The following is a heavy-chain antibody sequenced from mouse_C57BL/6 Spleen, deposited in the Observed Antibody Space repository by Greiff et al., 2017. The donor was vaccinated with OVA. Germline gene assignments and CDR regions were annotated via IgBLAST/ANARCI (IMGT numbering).Heavy chain of an antibody. J-gene: IGHJ2*01. V-gene: IGHV5-9-1*02. CDR2: ISSGGDYI. Sequence: EVQGVESGEGLVKPGGSLKLSCAASGFTFSSYAMSWVRQTPEKRLEWVAYISSGGDYIYYADTVKGRFTISRDNARNTLYLQMSSLKSEDTARYYCTRDDYGVDYWGQGTTLTVSS. CDR1: GFTFSSYA. D-gene: IGHD2-4*01. CDR3: TRDDYGVDY.